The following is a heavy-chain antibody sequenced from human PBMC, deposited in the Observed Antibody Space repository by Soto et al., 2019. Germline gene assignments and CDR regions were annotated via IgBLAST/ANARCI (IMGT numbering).Heavy chain of an antibody. CDR2: IIPILDRT. V-gene: IGHV1-69*06. J-gene: IGHJ6*02. Sequence: QVQLVQSGAEVKKPGSSVKVSCKASRGTFNSYAISWVRQAPGQGLEWMGGIIPILDRTHFTQKFQDRVTINADKSTSTAYVELSSRRSADTAIYFCARTHSSSFEMVFYAYEMDVWGQGPTVTVSS. CDR1: RGTFNSYA. CDR3: ARTHSSSFEMVFYAYEMDV. D-gene: IGHD6-6*01.